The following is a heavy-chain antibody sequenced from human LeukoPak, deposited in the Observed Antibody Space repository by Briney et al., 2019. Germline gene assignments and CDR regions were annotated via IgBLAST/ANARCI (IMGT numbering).Heavy chain of an antibody. Sequence: PSETLSLTCTVSGGSISNYYWSWIRQPPGKGLEWIGYAHYSGSTNYNPSLKSRVTISVDTSKNQFSLKLSSVTAADTAVYYCARRGSMTGPPPLWGQGTLVTVSS. D-gene: IGHD6-6*01. J-gene: IGHJ4*02. V-gene: IGHV4-59*12. CDR2: AHYSGST. CDR3: ARRGSMTGPPPL. CDR1: GGSISNYY.